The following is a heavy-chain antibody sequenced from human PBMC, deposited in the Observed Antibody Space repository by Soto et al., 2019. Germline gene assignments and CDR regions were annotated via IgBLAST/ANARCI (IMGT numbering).Heavy chain of an antibody. CDR2: IIPSFGTA. CDR1: GGTFSSYA. V-gene: IGHV1-69*06. CDR3: ERDPLVVVAVNRQWNNWFDP. J-gene: IGHJ5*02. D-gene: IGHD2-15*01. Sequence: QVQLVQSGAEVKKPGASVTVSCKASGGTFSSYAISWVRQPPGQGLEWMGGIIPSFGTANYAHKFQGRVKLTADKSTSTAYMELRSLRPEDTAVDYCERDPLVVVAVNRQWNNWFDPWGQGTLVTVSS.